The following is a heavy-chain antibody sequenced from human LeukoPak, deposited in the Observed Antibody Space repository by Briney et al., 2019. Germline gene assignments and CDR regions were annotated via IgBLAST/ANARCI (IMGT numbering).Heavy chain of an antibody. CDR3: ARMVRGVINT. J-gene: IGHJ5*02. Sequence: SETLSLTCTVSGGSISSSSYYWGWIRQPPGKGLEWIGSIYHSGSTYYNPSLKSRVTISVDTSKNQFSLKLSSVTAADTAVYYCARMVRGVINTWGQGTLVTVSS. V-gene: IGHV4-39*07. D-gene: IGHD3-10*01. CDR1: GGSISSSSYY. CDR2: IYHSGST.